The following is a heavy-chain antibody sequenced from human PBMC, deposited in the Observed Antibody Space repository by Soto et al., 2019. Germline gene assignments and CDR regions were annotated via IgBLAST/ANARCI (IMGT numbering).Heavy chain of an antibody. D-gene: IGHD1-26*01. V-gene: IGHV1-69*02. J-gene: IGHJ3*02. Sequence: QVQLVQSGAEVKKPGSSVKVSCKASGGTFSSYTISWVRQAPGQGLEWMGRIIPILGIANYAQKFQGRVTITADKSTSTAYMELSSLRSEDTAVYYCARGGELVGSWGSYLAEAFDIWGQGTMVTVSS. CDR2: IIPILGIA. CDR1: GGTFSSYT. CDR3: ARGGELVGSWGSYLAEAFDI.